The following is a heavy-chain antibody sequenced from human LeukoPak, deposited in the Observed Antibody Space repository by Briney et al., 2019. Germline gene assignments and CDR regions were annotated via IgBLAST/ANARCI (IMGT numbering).Heavy chain of an antibody. V-gene: IGHV3-23*01. J-gene: IGHJ3*02. CDR2: IGGSAGST. D-gene: IGHD3-22*01. CDR1: AFSFSSYI. Sequence: PGGSLRLSCAASAFSFSSYIMHWVRQAPGKGLEWVSGIGGSAGSTYYADSVKGRFTISRDNSKNTLYLQMNSLRAEDTAVYYCARDGFSSGYPYDAFDIWGQGTMVTVSS. CDR3: ARDGFSSGYPYDAFDI.